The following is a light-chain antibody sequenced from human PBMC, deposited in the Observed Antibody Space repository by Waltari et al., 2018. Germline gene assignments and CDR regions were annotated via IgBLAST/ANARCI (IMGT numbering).Light chain of an antibody. CDR3: QQYNNWPPWWT. Sequence: EIVMTQSPATLSVSPGERATLSCRASQSFRSKLAWYQQKPGQAPRLLIYGASTRATGIPARFSGSGSGREFTLTISSLQYEDFAVYYCQQYNNWPPWWTFGQGTKVEIK. V-gene: IGKV3-15*01. J-gene: IGKJ1*01. CDR2: GAS. CDR1: QSFRSK.